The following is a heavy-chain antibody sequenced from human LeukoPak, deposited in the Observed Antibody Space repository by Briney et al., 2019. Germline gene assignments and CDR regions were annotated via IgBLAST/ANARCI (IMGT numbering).Heavy chain of an antibody. V-gene: IGHV4-4*09. CDR2: IYTSGST. J-gene: IGHJ6*03. CDR1: GGSISSYY. Sequence: SETLSLTCAVSGGSISSYYWSWIRQPPGKGLEWIGYIYTSGSTNYNPSLKSRVTISVDTSKNQFSLKLSSVTAADTAVYYCARLYYMDVWGKGTTVTVSS. CDR3: ARLYYMDV.